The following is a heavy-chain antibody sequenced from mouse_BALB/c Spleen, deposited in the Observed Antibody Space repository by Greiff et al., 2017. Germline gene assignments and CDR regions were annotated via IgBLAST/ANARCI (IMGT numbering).Heavy chain of an antibody. CDR2: INPSSGYT. CDR3: AIGGGPFDY. CDR1: GYTFTSYT. D-gene: IGHD3-3*01. Sequence: QVHVKQSGAELARPGASVKMSCKASGYTFTSYTMHWVKQRPGQGLEWIGYINPSSGYTNYNQKFKDKATLTADKSSSTAYMQLSSLTSEDSAVYYCAIGGGPFDYWGQGTTLTVSS. J-gene: IGHJ2*01. V-gene: IGHV1-4*01.